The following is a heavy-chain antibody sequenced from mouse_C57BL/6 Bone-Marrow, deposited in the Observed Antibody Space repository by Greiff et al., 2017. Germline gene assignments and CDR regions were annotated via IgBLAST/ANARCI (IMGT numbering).Heavy chain of an antibody. Sequence: QVQLKQSGAELMKPGASVKLSCKATGYTFTGYWIEWVKQRPGHGLEWIGEILPGSGSTNYNEKFKGKATFTADTSSNTAYMQLSSLTTEDSAIYYCAGSIPLYYYGSSYAMDYWGQGTSVTVSS. D-gene: IGHD1-1*01. CDR3: AGSIPLYYYGSSYAMDY. J-gene: IGHJ4*01. CDR2: ILPGSGST. CDR1: GYTFTGYW. V-gene: IGHV1-9*01.